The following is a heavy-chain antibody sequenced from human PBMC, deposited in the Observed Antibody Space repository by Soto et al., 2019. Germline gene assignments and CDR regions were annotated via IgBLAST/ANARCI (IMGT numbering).Heavy chain of an antibody. CDR3: AKEGTTSGYAPYYFDY. Sequence: PGGSLRLSCAASGFTFSSYCMHWVRQAPGKGLEWVAVISYDGSNKYYADSVKGRFTISRDNSKNTLYLQMNSLRAEDTAVYYCAKEGTTSGYAPYYFDYWGQGTLVTVSS. CDR1: GFTFSSYC. J-gene: IGHJ4*02. CDR2: ISYDGSNK. D-gene: IGHD3-3*01. V-gene: IGHV3-30*18.